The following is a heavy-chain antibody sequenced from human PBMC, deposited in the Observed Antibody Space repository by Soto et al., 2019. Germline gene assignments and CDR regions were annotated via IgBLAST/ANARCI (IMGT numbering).Heavy chain of an antibody. V-gene: IGHV3-30*04. D-gene: IGHD4-17*01. J-gene: IGHJ3*02. CDR2: ISYDGSNK. CDR1: GFTFSSYA. CDR3: ARLTVVPKGGAFDI. Sequence: GGSLRLSCAASGFTFSSYAMHWVRQAPGKGLEWVAVISYDGSNKYYADSVKGRFTISRDNSKNTLYLQMNSLRAEDTAVYYCARLTVVPKGGAFDIWGQGTMVTVSS.